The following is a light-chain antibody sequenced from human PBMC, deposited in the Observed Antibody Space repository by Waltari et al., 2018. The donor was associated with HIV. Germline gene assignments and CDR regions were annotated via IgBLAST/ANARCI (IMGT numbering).Light chain of an antibody. CDR3: SSYTTTSFFEE. CDR2: EVN. V-gene: IGLV2-14*03. J-gene: IGLJ2*01. Sequence: QSALTQPASVSGSPGQTLTISCSGGKNDLEVYSSVSCYQQHPCKAPKLLIYEVNNRPSGVSNRFSGFKAGNTASLIISGLRAEDEGDYYCSSYTTTSFFEEFGGGTRLTVL. CDR1: KNDLEVYSS.